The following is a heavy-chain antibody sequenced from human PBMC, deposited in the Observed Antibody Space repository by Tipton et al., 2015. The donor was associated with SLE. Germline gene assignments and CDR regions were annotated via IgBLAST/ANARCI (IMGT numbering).Heavy chain of an antibody. J-gene: IGHJ4*02. D-gene: IGHD6-19*01. Sequence: LRLSCAVYGGSFSGYYWSWIRQPPGKGLEWIGEINHSGSTNYNPSLKSRVTISVDTSKNQFSLKLSSVTAADTAVYYCARPGVAGPYYFDYWGQGTLVTVSS. CDR1: GGSFSGYY. CDR3: ARPGVAGPYYFDY. V-gene: IGHV4-34*01. CDR2: INHSGST.